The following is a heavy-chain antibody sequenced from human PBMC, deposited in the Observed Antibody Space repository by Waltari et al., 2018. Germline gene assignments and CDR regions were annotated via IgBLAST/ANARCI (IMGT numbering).Heavy chain of an antibody. CDR2: INHSGST. V-gene: IGHV4-34*01. J-gene: IGHJ6*03. CDR1: GGSFSGYY. Sequence: QVQLQQWGAGLLKPSETLSLTCAVYGGSFSGYYWSWIRQHPGKGLEWIGEINHSGSTNDNPSLKSRVTISVDTSKNQCSLKLSSVTAADTAVYYCARVSAYYDFWSGYYRSYYYMDVWGKGTTVTVSS. D-gene: IGHD3-3*01. CDR3: ARVSAYYDFWSGYYRSYYYMDV.